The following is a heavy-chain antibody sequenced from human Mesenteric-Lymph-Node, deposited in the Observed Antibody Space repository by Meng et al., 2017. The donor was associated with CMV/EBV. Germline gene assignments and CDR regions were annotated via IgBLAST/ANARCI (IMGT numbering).Heavy chain of an antibody. Sequence: GGSLRLSCVASEFTFTHFWMSWVRQAPGKGLEWVANIRQDGSERYYVDSVKGRFTISRDNSKNTLYLQMNSLRAEDTAIYYCAKNRGAYYYYAMDVWGQGTTVTVSS. D-gene: IGHD1-26*01. CDR1: EFTFTHFW. CDR3: AKNRGAYYYYAMDV. CDR2: IRQDGSER. V-gene: IGHV3-7*03. J-gene: IGHJ6*02.